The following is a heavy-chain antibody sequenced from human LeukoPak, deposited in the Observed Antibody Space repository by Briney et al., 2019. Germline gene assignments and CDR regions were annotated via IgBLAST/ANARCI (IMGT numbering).Heavy chain of an antibody. Sequence: QPSETLSLTCTVSGGSISSYYWSWIRQPPGKGLEWIGYIYYSGSTNYNPSLKSRVTISVDTSKNQFSLKLSSVTAADAAVYYCARDTAMKRRGQGTLVTVSS. CDR1: GGSISSYY. CDR2: IYYSGST. D-gene: IGHD5-18*01. V-gene: IGHV4-59*01. CDR3: ARDTAMKR. J-gene: IGHJ4*02.